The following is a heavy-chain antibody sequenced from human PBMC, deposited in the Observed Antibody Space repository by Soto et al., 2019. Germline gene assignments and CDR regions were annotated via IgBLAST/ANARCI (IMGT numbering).Heavy chain of an antibody. CDR3: SRLIVFFSSTSCYYTPYYMDV. CDR2: IIPILGIA. CDR1: GGTFSSYT. V-gene: IGHV1-69*02. J-gene: IGHJ6*03. Sequence: SVKVSCKASGGTFSSYTISWVRQAPGQGLEWMGRIIPILGIANYAQKFQGRVTITADKSTSTAYMELSSLRSEYTAVYYCSRLIVFFSSTSCYYTPYYMDVWCKGTTVTVSS. D-gene: IGHD2-2*01.